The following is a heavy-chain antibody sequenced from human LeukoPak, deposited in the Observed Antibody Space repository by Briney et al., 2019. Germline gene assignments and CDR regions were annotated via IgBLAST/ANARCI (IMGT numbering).Heavy chain of an antibody. D-gene: IGHD2-2*02. J-gene: IGHJ6*02. CDR3: ARERMSDIVVVPAAIDRLYYYYGMDV. CDR1: GGTFSSYA. CDR2: IIPIFGTA. Sequence: SVKVSCKASGGTFSSYAISWVRQAPGQGPEWMGGIIPIFGTANYAQKFQGRVTITADESTSTAYMELSSLRSEDTAVYYCARERMSDIVVVPAAIDRLYYYYGMDVWGQGTTVTVSS. V-gene: IGHV1-69*13.